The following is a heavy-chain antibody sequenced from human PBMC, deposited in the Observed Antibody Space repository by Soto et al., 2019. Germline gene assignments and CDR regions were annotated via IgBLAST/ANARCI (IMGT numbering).Heavy chain of an antibody. CDR1: GGSISSGGYY. V-gene: IGHV4-31*03. CDR2: IYYSRST. J-gene: IGHJ6*02. Sequence: QVQLQESGPGLVKPSQTLSLTCTVSGGSISSGGYYWSWIRQHPGKGLEWIGYIYYSRSTYYNPSLKSRVTISVDTSKNQFSLKLSSVTAADTAVYYCAREYSSSYYYYYGMDVWGQGTTVTVSS. D-gene: IGHD6-6*01. CDR3: AREYSSSYYYYYGMDV.